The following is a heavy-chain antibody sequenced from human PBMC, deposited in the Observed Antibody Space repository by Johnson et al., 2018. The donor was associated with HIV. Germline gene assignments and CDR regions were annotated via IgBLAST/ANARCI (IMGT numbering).Heavy chain of an antibody. CDR2: ISHDGRNK. CDR3: ARARMAVAVFHAFDI. V-gene: IGHV3-30*19. Sequence: QVQLVESGGGVVQPGGSLRVSCAASGFTFSSYGMHWVRQAPGKGLEWVAFISHDGRNKYPSDSVKGQFTLSRDNSKNTLYLQMSSLRGEDTAVYYCARARMAVAVFHAFDIWGQGTVVTVSS. D-gene: IGHD6-19*01. CDR1: GFTFSSYG. J-gene: IGHJ3*02.